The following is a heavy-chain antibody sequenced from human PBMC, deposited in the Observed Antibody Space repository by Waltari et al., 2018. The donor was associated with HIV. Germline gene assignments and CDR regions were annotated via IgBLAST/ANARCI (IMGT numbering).Heavy chain of an antibody. CDR1: GFTISLYN. Sequence: EVRLVESGGGPVQPGGSLRLSCAASGFTISLYNMNWVRQTPGKGREWVTYMSGDSKNKYYADAVKGRFSISKDNGQNFLHLQMDRLSVDDSAKYFCAREVTSSKVMNYWGQGTPVIVSS. V-gene: IGHV3-21*05. J-gene: IGHJ4*02. CDR2: MSGDSKNK. CDR3: AREVTSSKVMNY. D-gene: IGHD2-21*02.